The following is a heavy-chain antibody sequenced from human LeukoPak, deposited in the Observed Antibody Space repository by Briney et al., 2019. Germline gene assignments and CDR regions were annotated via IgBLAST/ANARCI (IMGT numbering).Heavy chain of an antibody. V-gene: IGHV4-59*01. CDR3: ARVLRPMASQYYFDN. D-gene: IGHD3-10*01. Sequence: SETLSLTCTVSGASINTYYWSWIRQPPGKGLEWVGYIYYSGTTSYNPSLKTRVTISIDTSKNQFSLKLSSVTAADTAVYYCARVLRPMASQYYFDNWGQGTLVTVSS. CDR1: GASINTYY. CDR2: IYYSGTT. J-gene: IGHJ4*02.